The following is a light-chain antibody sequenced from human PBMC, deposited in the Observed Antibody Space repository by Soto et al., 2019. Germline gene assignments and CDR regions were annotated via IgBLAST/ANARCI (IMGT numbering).Light chain of an antibody. V-gene: IGLV2-8*01. Sequence: SVLAQPPSASGSPGQSVTISCTGTSSDIGGYNYVSWYQQHPGKAPKLMIYEVTKRPSGVPDRFSASRSGNTASLTVSGLQAEDEADYYCSSFTGSNNLYVFGTGTKV. CDR1: SSDIGGYNY. CDR3: SSFTGSNNLYV. CDR2: EVT. J-gene: IGLJ1*01.